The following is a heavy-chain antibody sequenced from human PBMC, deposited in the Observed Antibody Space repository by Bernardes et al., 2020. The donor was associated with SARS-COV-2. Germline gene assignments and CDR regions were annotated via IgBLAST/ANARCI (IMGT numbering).Heavy chain of an antibody. Sequence: GGSLRLSCAASGFTFSNFALSWVRQAPGKGLEWVSTISLGGGHTYYADSVQGRFSISRDNSKNTLYLQMNNLRAEDTAIYFCAKSRLGYCSRGSCYWRPFDYWGQGTLVTVSS. J-gene: IGHJ4*02. D-gene: IGHD2-15*01. CDR3: AKSRLGYCSRGSCYWRPFDY. CDR2: ISLGGGHT. CDR1: GFTFSNFA. V-gene: IGHV3-23*01.